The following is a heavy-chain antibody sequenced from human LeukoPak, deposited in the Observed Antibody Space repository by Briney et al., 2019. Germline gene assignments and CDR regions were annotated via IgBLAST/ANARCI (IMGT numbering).Heavy chain of an antibody. D-gene: IGHD3-3*01. Sequence: PSETLSLTCAVSGGSISSGDYSWSWIRQPPGKGLEWIGYIYHSGSTYYNPSLKSRVTISVDTSKNQFSLKLSSVTAADTAVYYCARVVDYDFWSDQRGWFDPWGQGTLVTVSS. J-gene: IGHJ5*02. CDR3: ARVVDYDFWSDQRGWFDP. CDR1: GGSISSGDYS. V-gene: IGHV4-30-2*01. CDR2: IYHSGST.